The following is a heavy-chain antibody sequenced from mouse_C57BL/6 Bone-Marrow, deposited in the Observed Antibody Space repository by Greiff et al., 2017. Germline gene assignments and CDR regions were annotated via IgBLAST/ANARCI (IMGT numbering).Heavy chain of an antibody. CDR3: AIITTVAGFDY. Sequence: VPLQQSGPELVKPGASVKLSCKASGYTFTSYDINWVKQRPGQGLEWIGWIFPRDGSTKYNEKFKGKATLTVDTSSRTAYMGLHSLTSEDSAGDFCAIITTVAGFDYWGQGTTLTVSS. V-gene: IGHV1-85*01. CDR2: IFPRDGST. CDR1: GYTFTSYD. D-gene: IGHD1-1*01. J-gene: IGHJ2*01.